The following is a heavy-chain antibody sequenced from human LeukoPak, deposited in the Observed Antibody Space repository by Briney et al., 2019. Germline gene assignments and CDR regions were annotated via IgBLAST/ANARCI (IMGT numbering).Heavy chain of an antibody. J-gene: IGHJ4*02. Sequence: GGSLRLSCAASRFTFSSCSSSWVRQAPGKGLEWVSGIRDSGGSTYYADSVKGRFTISRDNSKNTLYLQMNSLRAEDTAVYYRDTVGGADNYYSDHWGQGTLVTVSS. CDR2: IRDSGGST. V-gene: IGHV3-23*01. CDR3: DTVGGADNYYSDH. CDR1: RFTFSSCS. D-gene: IGHD1-1*01.